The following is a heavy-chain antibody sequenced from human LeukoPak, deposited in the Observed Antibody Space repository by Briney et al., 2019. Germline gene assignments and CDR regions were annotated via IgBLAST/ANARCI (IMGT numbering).Heavy chain of an antibody. CDR2: IYHSGNT. CDR3: ARDPGQQLPRGWFDP. CDR1: GYSISSGYY. D-gene: IGHD6-13*01. Sequence: PSETLSLTCTVSGYSISSGYYWGWIRQPPGKGLEGFGSIYHSGNTYYNPSLKSRVTISVDTSKNQFSLKLSSVTAADTAVYYCARDPGQQLPRGWFDPWGQGTLVTVSS. V-gene: IGHV4-38-2*02. J-gene: IGHJ5*02.